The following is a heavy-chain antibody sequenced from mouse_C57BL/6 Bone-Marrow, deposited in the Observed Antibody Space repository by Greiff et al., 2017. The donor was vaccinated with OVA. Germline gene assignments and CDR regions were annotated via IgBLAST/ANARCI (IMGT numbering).Heavy chain of an antibody. CDR1: GYTFTSYW. Sequence: HVQLQPPWAELVRPGSSVKLSCKASGYTFTSYWLHWVKQRPIQGLEWIGNIDPSDSETHYNQKFKDKATLTVDKYSSTAYMQLSSLTYEDSEVYDCARGRDYDLFAYWGQGTLVTVSA. V-gene: IGHV1-52*01. CDR2: IDPSDSET. J-gene: IGHJ3*01. D-gene: IGHD2-4*01. CDR3: ARGRDYDLFAY.